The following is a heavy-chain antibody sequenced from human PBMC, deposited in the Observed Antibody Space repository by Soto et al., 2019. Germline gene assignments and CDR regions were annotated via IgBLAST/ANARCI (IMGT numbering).Heavy chain of an antibody. CDR1: GFTFSSYA. V-gene: IGHV3-23*01. D-gene: IGHD3-22*01. Sequence: PGGSLRLSCAASGFTFSSYAMSWVRQAPGKGLEWVSAISGSGGSTYYADSVKGRFTISRDNSKNTLYLQMNSLRAEDTAVYYCAKYNLDPNYYDSSGYYHFDYWSQGTLVTVSS. J-gene: IGHJ4*02. CDR2: ISGSGGST. CDR3: AKYNLDPNYYDSSGYYHFDY.